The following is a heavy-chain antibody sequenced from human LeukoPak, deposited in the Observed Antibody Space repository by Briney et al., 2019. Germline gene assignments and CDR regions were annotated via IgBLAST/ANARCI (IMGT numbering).Heavy chain of an antibody. Sequence: ASVKDSCKASGYTFTDYYMHWVRQAPGQGLEWMGWINPNSGGTNFAQKFQGRVAMTRDTSISTAYLELGSLRSDDTAVHFCARARWQLVPYFDSWGQGTLVTVSS. J-gene: IGHJ4*02. CDR1: GYTFTDYY. V-gene: IGHV1-2*02. CDR2: INPNSGGT. CDR3: ARARWQLVPYFDS. D-gene: IGHD6-6*01.